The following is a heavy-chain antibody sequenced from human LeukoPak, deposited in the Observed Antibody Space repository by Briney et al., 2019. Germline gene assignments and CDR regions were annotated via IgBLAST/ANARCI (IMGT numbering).Heavy chain of an antibody. J-gene: IGHJ5*02. CDR2: INHSGST. CDR3: ARGGRDGDYIGWFGP. V-gene: IGHV4-34*01. D-gene: IGHD4-17*01. CDR1: GGSFSGYY. Sequence: SETLSLTCAVYGGSFSGYYWSWIRQPPGKGLEWIGEINHSGSTNYNPSLKSRVTISVDTSKNQFSLKLSSVTAADTAVYYCARGGRDGDYIGWFGPWGQGTLVTVSS.